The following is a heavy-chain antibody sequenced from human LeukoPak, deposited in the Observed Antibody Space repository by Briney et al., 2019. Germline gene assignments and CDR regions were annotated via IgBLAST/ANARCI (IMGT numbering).Heavy chain of an antibody. CDR2: ISSSGSTI. J-gene: IGHJ6*02. D-gene: IGHD3-10*01. Sequence: GGSLRLSCAASGFTFSSYEMNWVRQAPGKGLEWVSYISSSGSTIYYADSVKGRFTISRDNAKNSLYLQMNSLRAEDTAVYYCNYGSGSYGMDVWGQGTTVTVFS. V-gene: IGHV3-48*03. CDR1: GFTFSSYE. CDR3: NYGSGSYGMDV.